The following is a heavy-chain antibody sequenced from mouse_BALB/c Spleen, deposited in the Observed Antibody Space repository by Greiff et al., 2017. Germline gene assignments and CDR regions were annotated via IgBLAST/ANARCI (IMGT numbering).Heavy chain of an antibody. D-gene: IGHD2-12*01. V-gene: IGHV1-5*01. Sequence: EVQLQQSGPELAKPGASVKMSCKASGYTFTSYWMHWVKQRPGQGLEWIGAIYPGNSDTSYNQKFKGKAKLTAVTSTSTAYMELSSLTNEDSAVYYCTRGPLRRLAWFAYWGQGTLVTVSA. J-gene: IGHJ3*01. CDR1: GYTFTSYW. CDR3: TRGPLRRLAWFAY. CDR2: IYPGNSDT.